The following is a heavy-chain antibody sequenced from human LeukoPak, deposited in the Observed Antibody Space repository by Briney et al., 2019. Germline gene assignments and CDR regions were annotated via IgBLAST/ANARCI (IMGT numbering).Heavy chain of an antibody. Sequence: QAGGSLRLSCAASGFTFSSYAMSWVRQAPGKGLEWVSAISGSGGSTYYADSEKGRFTISRDSSKNTLYLQMNSLRAEDTAVYYCAKDGWYSGSPLVGNDAFDIWGQGTMVTVSS. CDR3: AKDGWYSGSPLVGNDAFDI. CDR2: ISGSGGST. CDR1: GFTFSSYA. J-gene: IGHJ3*02. D-gene: IGHD1-26*01. V-gene: IGHV3-23*01.